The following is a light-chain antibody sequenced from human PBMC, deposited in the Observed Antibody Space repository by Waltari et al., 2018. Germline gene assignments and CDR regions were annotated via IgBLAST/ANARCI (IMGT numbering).Light chain of an antibody. CDR1: QRVGRS. J-gene: IGKJ1*01. CDR2: GSS. Sequence: IVLTHSPGTLSLSPGERVTLSCRASQRVGRSLSWYQQNPGQAPRLLIYGSSSRATRIPDRFSGSGSGTDFSLTISRLAPDDLSVYYCQHYVRLPVTFGQGTKVEI. CDR3: QHYVRLPVT. V-gene: IGKV3-20*01.